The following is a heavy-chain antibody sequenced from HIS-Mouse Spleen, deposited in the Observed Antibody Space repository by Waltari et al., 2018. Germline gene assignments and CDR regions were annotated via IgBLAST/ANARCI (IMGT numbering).Heavy chain of an antibody. CDR3: ARCPYSSSWDDAFDI. Sequence: QVQLVQSGAEVKKPGASVKVSCKASGYTFTSYYMHWVRQAPGQGLGWMGIINPSGGSTSYGKKFQGRVTMTRETSTSTVYMELSSLRSEDTAVYYCARCPYSSSWDDAFDIWGQGTMVTVSS. V-gene: IGHV1-46*03. CDR2: INPSGGST. J-gene: IGHJ3*02. CDR1: GYTFTSYY. D-gene: IGHD6-13*01.